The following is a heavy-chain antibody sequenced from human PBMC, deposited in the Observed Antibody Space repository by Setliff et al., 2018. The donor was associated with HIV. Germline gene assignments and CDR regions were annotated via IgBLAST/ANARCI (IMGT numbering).Heavy chain of an antibody. Sequence: GGSLRLSCEGSGFNFNNYAMHWVRQAPGKGLEWVSGISWNSGSIGYADSVKGRFTISRDNAKNSLYLQMNSLRAEDTALYYCAKADYYYYYMDVWGKGTTVTVSS. CDR1: GFNFNNYA. J-gene: IGHJ6*03. CDR3: AKADYYYYYMDV. V-gene: IGHV3-9*01. CDR2: ISWNSGSI.